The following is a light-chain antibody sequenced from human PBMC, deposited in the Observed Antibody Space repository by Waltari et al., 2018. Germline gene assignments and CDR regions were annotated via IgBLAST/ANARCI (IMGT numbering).Light chain of an antibody. Sequence: QSVLTQPPSASGTPGQRVTISCSGSASNIGGNLVNWYQQLPGKAPKLLIYRSDQLPSGVPDRFSASKTGTSASLAISGLQSEDEADYFCASWDDSLNGHWVFGGGTKVTVL. CDR3: ASWDDSLNGHWV. CDR1: ASNIGGNL. V-gene: IGLV1-44*01. J-gene: IGLJ3*02. CDR2: RSD.